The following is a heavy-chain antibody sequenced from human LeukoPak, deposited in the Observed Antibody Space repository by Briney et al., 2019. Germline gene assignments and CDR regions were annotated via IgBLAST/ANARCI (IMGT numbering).Heavy chain of an antibody. Sequence: PGGSLRLSCAASGFTFSDYYMSWIRQAPGKGLEWVSYISSSSSYRNYADSVRGRFTISRDNAKNSLYLQMNSLRAEDTAVYYCARSIQAAAVDYWGQGTLVTVSS. V-gene: IGHV3-11*03. J-gene: IGHJ4*02. CDR2: ISSSSSYR. CDR1: GFTFSDYY. D-gene: IGHD6-13*01. CDR3: ARSIQAAAVDY.